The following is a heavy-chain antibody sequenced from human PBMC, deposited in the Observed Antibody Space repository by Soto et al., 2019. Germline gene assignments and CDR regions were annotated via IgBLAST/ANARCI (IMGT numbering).Heavy chain of an antibody. Sequence: GGSLRLSCAASGFTFSSYAMSWVRQAPGKGLEWVSTISSSGGGTYYVDSVKGRFTISRANSKNTLFLQMNSLRAEDTAVYYCAKDDYYSNYTPWDYNGMEVWGQGTTVTVSS. CDR1: GFTFSSYA. CDR2: ISSSGGGT. J-gene: IGHJ6*02. CDR3: AKDDYYSNYTPWDYNGMEV. D-gene: IGHD4-4*01. V-gene: IGHV3-23*01.